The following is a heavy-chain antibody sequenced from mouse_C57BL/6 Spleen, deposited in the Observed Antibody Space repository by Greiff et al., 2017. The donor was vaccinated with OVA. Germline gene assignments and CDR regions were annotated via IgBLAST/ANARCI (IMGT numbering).Heavy chain of an antibody. CDR3: ARYEEDGSGGYARAY. CDR1: GYTFTDYN. V-gene: IGHV1-18*01. Sequence: EVQLQQSGPELVKPGASVKIPCKASGYTFTDYNMDWVKQSHGKSLEWIGDINPNNGGTIYNQKFKGKATLTVDKSSSTAYMELSSLTSEDTAVYYCARYEEDGSGGYARAYWGQGTSVTVSS. J-gene: IGHJ4*01. D-gene: IGHD1-1*01. CDR2: INPNNGGT.